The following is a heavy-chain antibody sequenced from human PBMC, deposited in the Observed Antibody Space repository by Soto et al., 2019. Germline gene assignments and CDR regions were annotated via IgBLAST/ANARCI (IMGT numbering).Heavy chain of an antibody. Sequence: EAQLLESGGDWAQPGGSRRLSCAASGFTFSSHGMSWVRQAPGKGLEWIAGLSRGGGTTYYADSVKGRFTISRDNSKNTLDLIMNSLKVEDTALYYCAKDGQYRTDGFDVWGQGTMVTVSS. CDR1: GFTFSSHG. V-gene: IGHV3-23*01. CDR3: AKDGQYRTDGFDV. D-gene: IGHD6-6*01. J-gene: IGHJ3*01. CDR2: LSRGGGTT.